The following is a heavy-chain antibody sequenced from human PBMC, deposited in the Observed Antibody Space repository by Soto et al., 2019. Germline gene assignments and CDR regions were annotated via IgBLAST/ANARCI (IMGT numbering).Heavy chain of an antibody. J-gene: IGHJ4*02. D-gene: IGHD1-1*01. CDR3: TRDRESGTYYFDY. CDR1: GYMFSSYA. Sequence: ASVKVSCKASGYMFSSYAFSWVRQAPGQGLEWLGWISAYTGNTNYAQKVQGRVTMTTDTSSSTAYMELRSLRSDDTAVYYCTRDRESGTYYFDYXGQGTMVTVS. V-gene: IGHV1-18*04. CDR2: ISAYTGNT.